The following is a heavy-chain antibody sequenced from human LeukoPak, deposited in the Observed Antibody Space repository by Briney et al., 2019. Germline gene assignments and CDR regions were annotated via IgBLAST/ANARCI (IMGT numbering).Heavy chain of an antibody. Sequence: PSETLSLTCTVSGGSISGSSYYWGWIRQPPGKGLEWIGSIYYSGSTYYNPSLKSRVTISVDTSKNQFSLKLSSVTAADTAVYYCARICSSTSCNDYWGQGTLVTVSS. CDR1: GGSISGSSYY. V-gene: IGHV4-39*01. CDR2: IYYSGST. D-gene: IGHD2-2*01. CDR3: ARICSSTSCNDY. J-gene: IGHJ4*02.